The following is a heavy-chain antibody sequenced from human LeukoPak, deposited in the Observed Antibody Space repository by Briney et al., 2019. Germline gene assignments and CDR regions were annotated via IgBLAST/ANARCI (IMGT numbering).Heavy chain of an antibody. CDR3: ARTGYCSGGTCYLNPIDY. J-gene: IGHJ4*02. CDR2: IYYSGST. D-gene: IGHD2-15*01. V-gene: IGHV4-59*01. Sequence: SETLSLTCTVSGGSISSYYWSWIRQPPGKGLEWIGYIYYSGSTNYNPSLQSRVTMSVDMSKNQLSLKLSSVTAADTAVYYCARTGYCSGGTCYLNPIDYWGQGTLVTVSS. CDR1: GGSISSYY.